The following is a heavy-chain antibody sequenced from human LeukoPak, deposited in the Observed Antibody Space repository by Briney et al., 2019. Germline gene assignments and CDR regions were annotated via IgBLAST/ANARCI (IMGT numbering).Heavy chain of an antibody. CDR1: GFTFSNAW. CDR3: ARSQDYGGNSVADY. Sequence: GGSLRLSCAASGFTFSNAWMSWVRQAPGKGLEWVAVIWYDGSNKYYADSVKGRFTISRDNSKNTLYLQMNSLRAEDTAVYYCARSQDYGGNSVADYWGQGTLVTVSS. J-gene: IGHJ4*02. D-gene: IGHD4-23*01. CDR2: IWYDGSNK. V-gene: IGHV3-33*08.